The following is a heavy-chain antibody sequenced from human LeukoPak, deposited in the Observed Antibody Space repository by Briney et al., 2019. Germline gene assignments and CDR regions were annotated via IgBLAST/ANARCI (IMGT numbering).Heavy chain of an antibody. Sequence: GGSLRLSCAASGFTFLDFSMHGVRQAPGRGPEWVSLISGDGGVTHYADSVRGRFTISRDNSKNSLYLQMNSLRGEDTAFYYCAKGNNSMSYNFDYCGQGDLVTVSS. CDR2: ISGDGGVT. CDR1: GFTFLDFS. J-gene: IGHJ4*02. D-gene: IGHD2/OR15-2a*01. CDR3: AKGNNSMSYNFDY. V-gene: IGHV3-43*02.